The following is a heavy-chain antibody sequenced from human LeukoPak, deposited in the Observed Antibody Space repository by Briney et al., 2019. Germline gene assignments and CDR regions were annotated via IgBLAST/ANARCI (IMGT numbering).Heavy chain of an antibody. Sequence: GGSLRLSCAASGFTFSSYGMHWVRQAPGKGLEWVAVIWYDGSNKYYADSVKGRFTISRDNSKNTLYLQMSSLRAEDTAVYYCARDPRYYGSGSYAYYYYGMDVWGQGTTVTVSS. CDR1: GFTFSSYG. J-gene: IGHJ6*02. V-gene: IGHV3-33*01. D-gene: IGHD3-10*01. CDR2: IWYDGSNK. CDR3: ARDPRYYGSGSYAYYYYGMDV.